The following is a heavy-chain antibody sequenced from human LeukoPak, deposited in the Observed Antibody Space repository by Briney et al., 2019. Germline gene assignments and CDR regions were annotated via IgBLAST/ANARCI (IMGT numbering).Heavy chain of an antibody. V-gene: IGHV3-30*04. CDR2: LSYDGSNK. D-gene: IGHD6-19*01. CDR3: ARDLLYSSGWYCYFDY. Sequence: GGSLRLSCAASGFTFSSYAMHWVRQAPGKGLEWVAVLSYDGSNKYYADSVKGRFTISRDNSKNTLYLQMNSLRAEDTAVYYCARDLLYSSGWYCYFDYWGQGTLVTVSS. CDR1: GFTFSSYA. J-gene: IGHJ4*02.